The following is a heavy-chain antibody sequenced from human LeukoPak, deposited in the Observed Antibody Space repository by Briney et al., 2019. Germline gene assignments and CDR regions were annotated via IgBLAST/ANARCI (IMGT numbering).Heavy chain of an antibody. V-gene: IGHV3-21*01. D-gene: IGHD2-15*01. CDR3: ARSYCSGGSCYRGMDV. CDR1: GFTFSSYS. J-gene: IGHJ6*02. CDR2: ISSSSSYI. Sequence: GGSLRLSCAASGFTFSSYSMNWVRQAPGKGLEWVPSISSSSSYIYYADSVKGRFTISRDNAKNSLYLQMNSLRAEDTAVYYCARSYCSGGSCYRGMDVWGQGTTVTVSS.